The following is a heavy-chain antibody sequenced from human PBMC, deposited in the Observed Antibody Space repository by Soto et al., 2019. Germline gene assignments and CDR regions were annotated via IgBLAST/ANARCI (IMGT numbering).Heavy chain of an antibody. CDR3: ARSPGGYYLD. D-gene: IGHD3-10*01. Sequence: EVQLVESGGGLVQPGGSLRLSCADSGFSFSSDWMHWVRQGPGKGLVWVSRINTEGSSTNYADSVKGRFTISRDNDKNTMYLQMNSLRAEDTAVYYCARSPGGYYLDWGQGTMVTVSS. CDR1: GFSFSSDW. J-gene: IGHJ3*01. V-gene: IGHV3-74*01. CDR2: INTEGSST.